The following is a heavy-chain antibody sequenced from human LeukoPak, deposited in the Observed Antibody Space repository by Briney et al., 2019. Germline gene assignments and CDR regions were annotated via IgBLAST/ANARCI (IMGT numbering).Heavy chain of an antibody. D-gene: IGHD1-26*01. CDR3: AKDGSGSYRDSTSDFDY. CDR1: GFTVSSNY. V-gene: IGHV3-53*01. CDR2: IYSGGST. Sequence: GGSLRLSCAASGFTVSSNYMSWVRQAPGKGLEWVSVIYSGGSTYYADSVKGRFTISRDNAKNSLYLQMNSLRAEDTAVYYCAKDGSGSYRDSTSDFDYWGQGTLVTVSS. J-gene: IGHJ4*02.